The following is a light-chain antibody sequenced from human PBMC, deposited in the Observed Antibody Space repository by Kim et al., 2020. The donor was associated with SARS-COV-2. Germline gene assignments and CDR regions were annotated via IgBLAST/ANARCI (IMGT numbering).Light chain of an antibody. V-gene: IGKV3-15*01. CDR2: GAS. J-gene: IGKJ1*01. CDR1: QSVGTN. CDR3: QQYDDWPPWT. Sequence: SPGERATLSCRASQSVGTNVAWYQQEPGQAPQLLIYGASTRAAGIPARFSGSGSGTEFTLTISSLQSEDLAVYSCQQYDDWPPWTFGQGTKVDIK.